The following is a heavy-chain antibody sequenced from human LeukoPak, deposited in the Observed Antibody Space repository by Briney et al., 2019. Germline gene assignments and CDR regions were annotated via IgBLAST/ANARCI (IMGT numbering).Heavy chain of an antibody. CDR2: ISAYNGNT. Sequence: ASVKVSCKASGYTFTSYGISWARQAPGQGLGWMGWISAYNGNTNYAQKLQGRVTMTTDTSTSTAYTELRSLRSDDTAVYYCARVPELGRSVDYWGQGTLVTVSS. V-gene: IGHV1-18*04. CDR1: GYTFTSYG. CDR3: ARVPELGRSVDY. J-gene: IGHJ4*02. D-gene: IGHD1-14*01.